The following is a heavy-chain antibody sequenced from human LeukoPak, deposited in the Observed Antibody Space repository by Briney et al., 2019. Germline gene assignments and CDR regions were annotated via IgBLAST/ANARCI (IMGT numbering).Heavy chain of an antibody. CDR3: ATVDPINTMVRGDSWFDP. V-gene: IGHV1-18*01. CDR1: GYTFTSYG. J-gene: IGHJ5*02. D-gene: IGHD3-10*01. CDR2: ISAYNGNT. Sequence: ASVKVSCKASGYTFTSYGISWVRQAPGQGLEWMGWISAYNGNTNYAQKLQGRVTMTEDTSTDTAYMELSSLRSEDTAVYYCATVDPINTMVRGDSWFDPWGQGTLVTVSS.